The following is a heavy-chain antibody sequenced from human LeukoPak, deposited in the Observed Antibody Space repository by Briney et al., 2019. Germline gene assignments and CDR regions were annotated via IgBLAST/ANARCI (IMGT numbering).Heavy chain of an antibody. Sequence: ASVKVSCKASGYTFTTYAMNWVRQAPGQGLEWMGWINTNTGNQAYAQGFTGRVVFSLDTSVSTAYLQISSLKAEDTAVYYCARAYQPLGGLSFPDSWGQGTLVTVSS. CDR3: ARAYQPLGGLSFPDS. D-gene: IGHD3-16*02. J-gene: IGHJ5*01. V-gene: IGHV7-4-1*02. CDR2: INTNTGNQ. CDR1: GYTFTTYA.